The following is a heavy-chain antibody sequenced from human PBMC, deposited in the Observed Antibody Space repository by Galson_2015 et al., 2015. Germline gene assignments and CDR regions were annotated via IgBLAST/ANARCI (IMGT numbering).Heavy chain of an antibody. J-gene: IGHJ4*02. CDR1: GYTFTGYY. CDR3: ASGGGAADNYFDY. V-gene: IGHV1-69*01. D-gene: IGHD6-13*01. Sequence: VKVSCKASGYTFTGYYMNVVRQAPGQGLEWMGGIIPIFGTANYAQKFQGRVTITADESTSTAYMELSSLRSEDTAVYYCASGGGAADNYFDYWGQGTLVTVSS. CDR2: IIPIFGTA.